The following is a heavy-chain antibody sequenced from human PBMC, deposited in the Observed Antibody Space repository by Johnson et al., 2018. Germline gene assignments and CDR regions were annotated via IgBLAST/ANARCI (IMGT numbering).Heavy chain of an antibody. CDR2: IRSKANSYAT. CDR3: TRLMRIQLDAFDF. J-gene: IGHJ3*01. CDR1: GFTFSGSA. D-gene: IGHD5-18*01. Sequence: VQLVQSGGGLVQPGGSLKLSCAASGFTFSGSAMHWVRQASGKGLEWVGRIRSKANSYATAYAASVKGRFTISRADSKNTAYLQMNSLKTEDTAGYYCTRLMRIQLDAFDFWGQGTMVTVSS. V-gene: IGHV3-73*01.